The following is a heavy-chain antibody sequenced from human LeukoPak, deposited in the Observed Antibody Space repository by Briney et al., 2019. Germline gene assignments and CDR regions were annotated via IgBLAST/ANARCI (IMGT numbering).Heavy chain of an antibody. D-gene: IGHD1-26*01. CDR2: IYYSGST. CDR3: ARDRPSGSYYMDV. V-gene: IGHV4-59*01. CDR1: GGSIGGYY. Sequence: SETLSLTCTVSGGSIGGYYWSWIRQPPGKGLEWIGYIYYSGSTNCNPSLKSRVTISVDTSKSQFSLNLSSVTAADTALYYCARDRPSGSYYMDVWGKGTTVTVSS. J-gene: IGHJ6*03.